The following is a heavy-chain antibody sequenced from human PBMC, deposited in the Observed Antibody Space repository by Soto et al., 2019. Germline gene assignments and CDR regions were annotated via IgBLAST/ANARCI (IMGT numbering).Heavy chain of an antibody. V-gene: IGHV3-23*01. D-gene: IGHD4-17*01. CDR1: GFTFSSYA. J-gene: IGHJ4*02. CDR3: ASGTTVTTRRFHY. Sequence: EVHLLESGGGLVQPGGSLRLSCAASGFTFSSYAMSWVRQAPGKGLEWVSSISGSGGGTFYADSIKGQLTISRDNSKNTLYLQINSLRAEDTAVYYCASGTTVTTRRFHYWGQGTLVTVSS. CDR2: ISGSGGGT.